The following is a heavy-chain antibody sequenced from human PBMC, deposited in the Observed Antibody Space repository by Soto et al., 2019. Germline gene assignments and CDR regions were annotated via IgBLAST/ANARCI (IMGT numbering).Heavy chain of an antibody. J-gene: IGHJ4*02. CDR1: GYAFTTYG. D-gene: IGHD1-1*01. CDR2: ISAHNGNT. CDR3: ERGRYGDY. Sequence: QVHLVQSGAEVKKPGASVKVSCQGSGYAFTTYGITWVRQAPGQGLEWMGWISAHNGNTNYPQKLQGRVTVTRDTSTSTAYMELRRLRYDDTAVYYCERGRYGDYWGQGALVTVSS. V-gene: IGHV1-18*01.